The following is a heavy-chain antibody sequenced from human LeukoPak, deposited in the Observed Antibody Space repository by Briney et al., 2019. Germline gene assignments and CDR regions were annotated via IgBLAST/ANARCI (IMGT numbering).Heavy chain of an antibody. V-gene: IGHV1-8*02. Sequence: ASVKVSCKASGYTFTSYDINWVRQATGQGLEWMGWMNPNSGNTGYAQKFQGRVTMTTDTSTSTAYMELRSLRSDDTAVYYCASLIPGEPWAFDIWGQGTMVTVSS. CDR1: GYTFTSYD. J-gene: IGHJ3*02. CDR2: MNPNSGNT. CDR3: ASLIPGEPWAFDI. D-gene: IGHD3-10*01.